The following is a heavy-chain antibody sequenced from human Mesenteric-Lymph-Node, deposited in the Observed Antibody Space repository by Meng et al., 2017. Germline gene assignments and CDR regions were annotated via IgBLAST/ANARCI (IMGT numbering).Heavy chain of an antibody. CDR2: INHSGST. D-gene: IGHD1-1*01. J-gene: IGHJ6*02. V-gene: IGHV4-34*01. CDR1: GGSCSGYY. Sequence: SETLSLTCAVYGGSCSGYYWSWIRQPPGKGLEGIGEINHSGSTNYNPSLKSRVTISVDTSKNQFSLKLSSVTAADTAVYYCARGRTQRYAYYYYYGMDVWGQGTTVTVSS. CDR3: ARGRTQRYAYYYYYGMDV.